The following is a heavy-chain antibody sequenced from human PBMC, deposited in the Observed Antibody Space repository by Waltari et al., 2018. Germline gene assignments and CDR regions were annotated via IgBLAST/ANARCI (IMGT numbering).Heavy chain of an antibody. J-gene: IGHJ4*02. Sequence: QVQLQESGPGLVKPSQTLSLTCTVSGGSISSGGYYSSWIRQHPGKGLEWIGYIYYSGSTYYNPSLKSRVTISVDTSKNQFSLKLSSVTAADTAVYYCATSPFGYSYGYLDYWGQGTLVTVSS. CDR1: GGSISSGGYY. V-gene: IGHV4-31*03. CDR3: ATSPFGYSYGYLDY. D-gene: IGHD5-18*01. CDR2: IYYSGST.